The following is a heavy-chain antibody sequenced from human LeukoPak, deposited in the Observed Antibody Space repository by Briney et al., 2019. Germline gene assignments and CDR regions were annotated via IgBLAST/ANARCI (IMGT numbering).Heavy chain of an antibody. CDR3: AREGYNWNYGTVFDY. CDR2: IYTSGST. D-gene: IGHD1-7*01. V-gene: IGHV4-4*07. J-gene: IGHJ4*02. CDR1: GGSISSYY. Sequence: PSETLSLTCTVSGGSISSYYWSWIRQPAGKGLEWIGRIYTSGSTNYNPSLKSRVTMSVDTSKNQLSLKLSSVTAADTAVYYCAREGYNWNYGTVFDYWGQGTLVTVSS.